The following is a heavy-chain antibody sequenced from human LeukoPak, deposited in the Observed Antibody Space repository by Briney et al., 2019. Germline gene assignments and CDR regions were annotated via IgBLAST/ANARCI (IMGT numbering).Heavy chain of an antibody. J-gene: IGHJ4*02. V-gene: IGHV3-30*18. Sequence: PGRSLRLSCAASGFTFSSYGMHWVRQAPGKGLEWVAVISYDGSNKYYADSVKGRFTISRDNSKNTLYLQMNSLRAEDTAVYYCAKSSRSWYPDYFDCWGQGTLVTVSS. CDR3: AKSSRSWYPDYFDC. D-gene: IGHD6-13*01. CDR1: GFTFSSYG. CDR2: ISYDGSNK.